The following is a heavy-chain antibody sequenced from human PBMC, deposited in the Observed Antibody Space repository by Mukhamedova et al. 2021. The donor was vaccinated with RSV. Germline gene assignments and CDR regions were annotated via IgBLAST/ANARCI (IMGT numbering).Heavy chain of an antibody. D-gene: IGHD2-21*01. CDR2: IYTSGSA. CDR3: ARVCHI. Sequence: GKGLEWIGRIYTSGSANYNPSLKSRVTISVDTSKNQFSLKLSSVTAADTAVYYCARVCHIWGQGTLVTASS. V-gene: IGHV4-61*02. J-gene: IGHJ4*02.